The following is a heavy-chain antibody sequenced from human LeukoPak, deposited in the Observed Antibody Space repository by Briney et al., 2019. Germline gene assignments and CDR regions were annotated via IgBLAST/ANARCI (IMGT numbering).Heavy chain of an antibody. CDR2: INPNTGGT. CDR1: RYTFTDYY. D-gene: IGHD2-2*01. V-gene: IGHV1-2*02. CDR3: ASKGSGYCSSTSCQGAFDF. Sequence: ASVQVSCKASRYTFTDYYIHWVRQAPGQGLEWMGWINPNTGGTNYAQKFQGRVTMTRDTSISTAYMELSSLRSDDTAVYYCASKGSGYCSSTSCQGAFDFWGQGTMVTVSS. J-gene: IGHJ3*01.